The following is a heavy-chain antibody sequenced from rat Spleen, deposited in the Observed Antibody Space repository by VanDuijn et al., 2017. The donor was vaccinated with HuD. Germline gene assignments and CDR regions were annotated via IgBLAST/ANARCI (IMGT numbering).Heavy chain of an antibody. J-gene: IGHJ3*01. CDR1: GFSLTNFH. CDR3: ASAGNWFAY. V-gene: IGHV2S12*01. CDR2: MSRGGST. D-gene: IGHD5-1*01. Sequence: QVQLKESGPGLVQASQTLSLTCTVSGFSLTNFHVNWVRQPPGKGLEWIAAMSRGGSTFYNSPLISRLTISRDTSKSQVFLRMNSLQYADTAMYFCASAGNWFAYWGRGTLVTVSS.